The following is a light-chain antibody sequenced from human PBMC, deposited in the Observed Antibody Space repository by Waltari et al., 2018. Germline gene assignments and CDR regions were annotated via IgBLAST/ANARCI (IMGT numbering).Light chain of an antibody. V-gene: IGKV3-20*01. CDR3: QQYGSSPRYT. CDR1: QSVSSRY. CDR2: GAS. J-gene: IGKJ2*01. Sequence: EIVLTQSPGTLSLSPGERATLSCGASQSVSSRYFAWAQQNPGQAPRLLIFGASSMATGIPDRFSGSGSGTDFTLTISRLEPEDFAVYYCQQYGSSPRYTFGQGTKVEIK.